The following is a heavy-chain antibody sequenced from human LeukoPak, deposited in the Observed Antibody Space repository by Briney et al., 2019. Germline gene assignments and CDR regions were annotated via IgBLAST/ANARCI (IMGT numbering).Heavy chain of an antibody. D-gene: IGHD1-26*01. J-gene: IGHJ4*02. CDR3: ATSIVGAALMVI. CDR1: GYTFTGYY. V-gene: IGHV1-2*02. CDR2: INTNSDGT. Sequence: ASVKVSCKGPGYTFTGYYMYWGCHAPGQGLECIGWINTNSDGTNYAQKFQGRVTMTRDTSISTAYMELSRLRSDDTAVYYCATSIVGAALMVIWGQGTLVTVSS.